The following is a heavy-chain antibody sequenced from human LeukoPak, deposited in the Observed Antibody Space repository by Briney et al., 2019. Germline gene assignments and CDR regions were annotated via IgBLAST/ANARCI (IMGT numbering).Heavy chain of an antibody. Sequence: GGSLRLSCAASGFSFSSYSMNWVRQAPGKGLEWVSVISSRGSNTYYADSVKGRFTISRDNAKNSLYLQMNSLRVEDTAVYYCARDVVGYIYGYGPWGQGTLVIVSS. J-gene: IGHJ5*02. CDR3: ARDVVGYIYGYGP. D-gene: IGHD5-18*01. V-gene: IGHV3-21*01. CDR2: ISSRGSNT. CDR1: GFSFSSYS.